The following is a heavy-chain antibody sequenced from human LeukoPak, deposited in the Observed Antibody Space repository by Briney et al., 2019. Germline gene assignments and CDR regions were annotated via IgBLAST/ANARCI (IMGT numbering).Heavy chain of an antibody. D-gene: IGHD3-22*01. CDR2: IHYSGST. V-gene: IGHV4-59*01. CDR1: SGSISSYY. J-gene: IGHJ4*02. CDR3: ARSPGYYDKRNYFSGDFDY. Sequence: SETLSLTCTVSSGSISSYYWNWIRQPPGKGLEWIGFIHYSGSTNYNPSLKSRVTISLDTSKSQFSLKLSSVIAADTAVYYCARSPGYYDKRNYFSGDFDYWGQGTLVTVSS.